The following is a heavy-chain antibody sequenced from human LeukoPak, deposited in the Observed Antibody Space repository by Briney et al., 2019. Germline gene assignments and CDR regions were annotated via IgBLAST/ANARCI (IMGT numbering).Heavy chain of an antibody. V-gene: IGHV1-18*01. CDR2: ISAYNGNT. CDR1: GYSFSTYV. Sequence: ASVKVSCKASGYSFSTYVINWVRQAPGQGLEWMGWISAYNGNTNCAQKFQGRVTMTTDTSTSTVHMELRSLRSDDTAVYYCAREGSVWGSYHYFEYWGQGSLVTVSS. J-gene: IGHJ4*02. D-gene: IGHD3-16*02. CDR3: AREGSVWGSYHYFEY.